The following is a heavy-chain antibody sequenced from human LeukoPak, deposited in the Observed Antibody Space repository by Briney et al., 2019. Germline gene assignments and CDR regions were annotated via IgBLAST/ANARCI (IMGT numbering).Heavy chain of an antibody. CDR3: ARAYYYEGSGHYYGVDY. CDR1: GFTFNNYA. CDR2: ISGTGGST. V-gene: IGHV3-64*01. D-gene: IGHD3-22*01. Sequence: GGSLGLSCAASGFTFNNYAMHWVRQAPGKGLEYVSAISGTGGSTYYVNSVKGRFTISRDNSKNSLYLQMGSLRPEDMAVYYCARAYYYEGSGHYYGVDYWGQGTLVTVSS. J-gene: IGHJ4*02.